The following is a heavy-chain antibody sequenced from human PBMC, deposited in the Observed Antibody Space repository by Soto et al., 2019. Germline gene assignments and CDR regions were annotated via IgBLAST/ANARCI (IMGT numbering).Heavy chain of an antibody. Sequence: ASVKVSCKASGYTFTSYGISWVRQAPGQGLEWMGWIIAYLGIPNYAQKFQGRVTITADKSTSTVYMELSSLRSEDTAVYYCARDQEYSGYDNAFDIWGQGTMVTVSS. CDR1: GYTFTSYG. D-gene: IGHD5-12*01. V-gene: IGHV1-69*10. CDR3: ARDQEYSGYDNAFDI. CDR2: IIAYLGIP. J-gene: IGHJ3*02.